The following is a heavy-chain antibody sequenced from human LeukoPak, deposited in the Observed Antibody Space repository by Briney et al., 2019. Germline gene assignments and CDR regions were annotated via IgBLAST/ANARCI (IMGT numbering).Heavy chain of an antibody. CDR1: GGSISSYY. V-gene: IGHV4-34*01. D-gene: IGHD3-10*01. CDR2: INHSGST. J-gene: IGHJ4*02. Sequence: PSETLSLTCTVSGGSISSYYWSWIRQPPGKGLEWIGEINHSGSTNYNPSLKSRVTISVDTSKNQFSLKLSSVTAADTAVYYCARKGWFGPITRPFDYWGQGTLVTVSS. CDR3: ARKGWFGPITRPFDY.